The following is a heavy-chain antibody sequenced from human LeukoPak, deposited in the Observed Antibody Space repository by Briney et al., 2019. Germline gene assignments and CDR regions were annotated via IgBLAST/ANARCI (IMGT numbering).Heavy chain of an antibody. J-gene: IGHJ4*02. CDR1: GFTFGNAW. D-gene: IGHD1-1*01. V-gene: IGHV3-30*18. Sequence: GGSLRLSCAASGFTFGNAWMSWVRQAPGKGLEWVAIISYDGSNKYYADSVKGRFTISRDDSKNTLYLQMNSLRGEDTAVYYCAKPGRGNWNDGLDYWGQGTLVTVSS. CDR3: AKPGRGNWNDGLDY. CDR2: ISYDGSNK.